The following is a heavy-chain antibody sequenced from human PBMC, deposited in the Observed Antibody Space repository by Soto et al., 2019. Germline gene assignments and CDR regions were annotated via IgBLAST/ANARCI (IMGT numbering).Heavy chain of an antibody. CDR1: GFTFPNCA. CDR2: LSTTGFST. CDR3: AKSLPQTLYYFDY. J-gene: IGHJ4*02. V-gene: IGHV3-23*01. Sequence: EVQLLESGGGLVQPGGSLRLSCVASGFTFPNCAMSWVRQAPGKELEWVSGLSTTGFSTYYADSVRGRFTISRDNSKNTLYLHMNSLGAEDTAIYYCAKSLPQTLYYFDYWGPGTLVTVSS.